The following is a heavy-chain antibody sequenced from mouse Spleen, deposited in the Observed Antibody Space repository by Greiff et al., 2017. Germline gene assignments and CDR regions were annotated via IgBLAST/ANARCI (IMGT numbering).Heavy chain of an antibody. V-gene: IGHV14-3*02. CDR2: IDPANGNT. D-gene: IGHD2-14*01. Sequence: EVKLVESGAELVKPGASVKLSCTASGFNIKDTYMHWVKQRPEQGLEWIGRIDPANGNTKYDPKFQGKATITADTSSNTAYLQLSSLTSEDTAVYYCARGYRYEYYFDYWGQGTTLTVSS. CDR3: ARGYRYEYYFDY. CDR1: GFNIKDTY. J-gene: IGHJ2*01.